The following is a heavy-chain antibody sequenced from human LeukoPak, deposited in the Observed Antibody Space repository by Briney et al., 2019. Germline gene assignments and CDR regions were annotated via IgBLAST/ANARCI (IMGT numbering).Heavy chain of an antibody. CDR1: GVTFSSYG. V-gene: IGHV3-30*18. CDR2: ISNDGSNK. D-gene: IGHD1-7*01. CDR3: AKDLTGVNYCLDQ. Sequence: GGSLRLSCAASGVTFSSYGMHWVRQAPGKGPEWVAVISNDGSNKHYADSVKGRFTISRDNSKNTLYLQMNSLRAEDTTVYYCAKDLTGVNYCLDQWGQGTLVTVSS. J-gene: IGHJ4*02.